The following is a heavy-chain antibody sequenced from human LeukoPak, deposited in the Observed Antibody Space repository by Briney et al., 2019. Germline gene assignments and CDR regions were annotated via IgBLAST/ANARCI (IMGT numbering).Heavy chain of an antibody. V-gene: IGHV3-23*01. D-gene: IGHD2/OR15-2a*01. CDR3: AKGGIDYFLYYFDY. J-gene: IGHJ4*02. Sequence: GGSLRLSCAASGFRFSSYVMSWVRQAPGKGLEYVSSIDGSDGASYYADSVKGRFTISRDNSKNTLYLQMNSLRAEDTAVYYCAKGGIDYFLYYFDYWGQGTLVTVSS. CDR2: IDGSDGAS. CDR1: GFRFSSYV.